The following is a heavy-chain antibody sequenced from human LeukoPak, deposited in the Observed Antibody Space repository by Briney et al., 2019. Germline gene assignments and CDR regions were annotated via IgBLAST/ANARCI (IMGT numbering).Heavy chain of an antibody. CDR2: IYTSGST. Sequence: ASETLSLTCTVSGGSISSYYWSWIRQPAGKGLEWIGRIYTSGSTNYNPSLKSRVTISVDTSKNQFSLKLSSVTAADTAVYYCARVGVGVGATYFDYWGQGTLVTVSS. CDR3: ARVGVGVGATYFDY. D-gene: IGHD1-26*01. J-gene: IGHJ4*02. CDR1: GGSISSYY. V-gene: IGHV4-4*07.